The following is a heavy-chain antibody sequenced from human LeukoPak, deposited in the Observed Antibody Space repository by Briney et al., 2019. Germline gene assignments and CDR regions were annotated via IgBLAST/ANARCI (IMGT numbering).Heavy chain of an antibody. V-gene: IGHV3-30*02. Sequence: PSETLSLTCAVYGGSFSGYYWSWVRQAPGKGLEWVAFIRYDGSNKYYADSVKGRFTISRDNSKNTLYLQMNSLRAEDTAVYYCAKVDYGSGSYATFDYWGQGTLVTVSS. D-gene: IGHD3-10*01. CDR3: AKVDYGSGSYATFDY. J-gene: IGHJ4*02. CDR2: IRYDGSNK. CDR1: GGSFSGYY.